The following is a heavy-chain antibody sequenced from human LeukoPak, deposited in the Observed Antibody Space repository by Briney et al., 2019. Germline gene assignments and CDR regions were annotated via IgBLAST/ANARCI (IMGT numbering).Heavy chain of an antibody. V-gene: IGHV3-30*02. Sequence: PGRSLRLSCETSGFTFGSYATHWVRQAPGKGPEWVAFIRYDGSNKYYADSVKGRSTISRDNSKNTLYLQMNSLRAEDTAVYYCARDPGSYYDSSGYVDHWGQGTLVTVSS. CDR3: ARDPGSYYDSSGYVDH. CDR1: GFTFGSYA. CDR2: IRYDGSNK. D-gene: IGHD3-22*01. J-gene: IGHJ4*02.